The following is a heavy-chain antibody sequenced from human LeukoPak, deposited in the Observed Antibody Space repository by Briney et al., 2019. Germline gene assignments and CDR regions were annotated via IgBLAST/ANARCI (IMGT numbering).Heavy chain of an antibody. CDR1: GFTFSDYS. Sequence: PGGSLRLSCAASGFTFSDYSMSWVRQAPGKGLEWVSAISGSADNTYYADSVKGRFTISRDNSRNTLHLQMNSLRAEDTAVYYCAKANTLGSGGGFDYWGQGILVTVSS. V-gene: IGHV3-23*01. CDR2: ISGSADNT. J-gene: IGHJ4*02. CDR3: AKANTLGSGGGFDY. D-gene: IGHD1-26*01.